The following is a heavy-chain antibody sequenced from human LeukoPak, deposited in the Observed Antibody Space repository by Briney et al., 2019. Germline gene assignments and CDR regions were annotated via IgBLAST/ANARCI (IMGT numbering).Heavy chain of an antibody. D-gene: IGHD5-24*01. CDR2: ISSTGDST. CDR3: ARDVDGYNRFDF. CDR1: GFTFNYYA. J-gene: IGHJ4*02. Sequence: GGSLRLSCAASGFTFNYYAMYWVRQAPGKGLEFVSSISSTGDSTYYANSVKGRFTISRDNSKNTLYLQMGSLRAEDMAVYYCARDVDGYNRFDFWGQGTLVTVSS. V-gene: IGHV3-64*01.